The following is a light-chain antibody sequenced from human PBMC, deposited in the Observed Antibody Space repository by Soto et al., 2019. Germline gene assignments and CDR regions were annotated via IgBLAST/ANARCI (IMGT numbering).Light chain of an antibody. J-gene: IGKJ4*01. V-gene: IGKV3-15*01. CDR1: QSVTTN. CDR3: QQYGSSPLT. CDR2: GAS. Sequence: EVVMTQSPATLSVSPGERATLSCRASQSVTTNMAWYQQKPVQAPRLLIYGASTRATGIPARFSGSGSGTDFTLTISSLQSEDFAVYYCQQYGSSPLTFGGGTKVDNK.